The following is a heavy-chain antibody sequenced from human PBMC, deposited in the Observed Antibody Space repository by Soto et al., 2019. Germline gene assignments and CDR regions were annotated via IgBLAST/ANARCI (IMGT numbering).Heavy chain of an antibody. Sequence: SVKVSCKASGDTDTNYVISWVRQAPGQGLEWMGGIFPKFGTTYSAQKLQDRLTITADESTSTVYMQLSSLRLDDAAVYYCEAEMTFGKLSVVWGQGTTVTVSS. CDR2: IFPKFGTT. CDR3: EAEMTFGKLSVV. CDR1: GDTDTNYV. J-gene: IGHJ6*02. D-gene: IGHD3-16*02. V-gene: IGHV1-69*13.